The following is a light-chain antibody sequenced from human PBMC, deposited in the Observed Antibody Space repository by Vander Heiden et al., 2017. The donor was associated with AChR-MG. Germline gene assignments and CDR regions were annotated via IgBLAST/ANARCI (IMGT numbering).Light chain of an antibody. CDR3: AAKNDRVKAVL. V-gene: IGLV1-44*01. J-gene: IGLJ2*01. CDR2: NDR. CDR1: HSNSGRNV. Sequence: QSVLTQPPSASGTPGQRVTISCSGSHSNSGRNVVSWYQQLPGTAPKLLIYNDRPRPSGVTVRFSGSKSGTSAAMAINGLQADDEADYYCAAKNDRVKAVLFGGGTKLTVV.